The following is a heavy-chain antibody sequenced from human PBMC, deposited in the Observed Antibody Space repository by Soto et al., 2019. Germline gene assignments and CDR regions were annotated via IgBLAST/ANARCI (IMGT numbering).Heavy chain of an antibody. J-gene: IGHJ4*02. D-gene: IGHD3-10*01. Sequence: SETLSLTCTVSGGSISSGDYYWSWICQPPGKGLEWIGYIYYSGSTYYNPSLKSRVTISVDTSKNQFSLKLSSVTAADTAVYYCARAAYGHGDYYFDYWGQGTLVTVSS. CDR3: ARAAYGHGDYYFDY. V-gene: IGHV4-30-4*01. CDR1: GGSISSGDYY. CDR2: IYYSGST.